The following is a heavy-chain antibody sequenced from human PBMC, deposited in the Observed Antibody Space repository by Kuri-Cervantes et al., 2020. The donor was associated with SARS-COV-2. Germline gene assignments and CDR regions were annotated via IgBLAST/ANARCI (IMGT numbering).Heavy chain of an antibody. D-gene: IGHD3-3*01. V-gene: IGHV4-39*01. Sequence: GSLRLSCTVSGGSISSSSYYWGWIRQPPGKGLEWIGSIYYSGSTYYNPSLKSRVTISVDTSKNQLSLKLSSVTAADTAVYYCARQMMSSITIFGVVITRNWFDPRGQGTLVTVSS. CDR2: IYYSGST. CDR1: GGSISSSSYY. J-gene: IGHJ5*02. CDR3: ARQMMSSITIFGVVITRNWFDP.